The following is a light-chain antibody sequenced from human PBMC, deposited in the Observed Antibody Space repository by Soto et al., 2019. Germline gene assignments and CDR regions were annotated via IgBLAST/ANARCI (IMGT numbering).Light chain of an antibody. CDR2: GVF. CDR1: QSVRSSY. J-gene: IGKJ2*01. Sequence: ETVLTQSPGTVSLSPGERATLSCTTSQSVRSSYLAWYQQKPGQAPRLLIYGVFSRATGIPDRLSGSGSGTDFTLTISGLEPEDSAVYYCQHYDGSPRTFGQGPKLEI. CDR3: QHYDGSPRT. V-gene: IGKV3-20*01.